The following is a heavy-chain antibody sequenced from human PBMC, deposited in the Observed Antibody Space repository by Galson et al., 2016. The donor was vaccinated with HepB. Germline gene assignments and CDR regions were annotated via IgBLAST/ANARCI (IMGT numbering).Heavy chain of an antibody. J-gene: IGHJ1*01. D-gene: IGHD2-15*01. CDR1: GGSLSGYW. Sequence: SETLSLTCAVTGGSLSGYWWSWIRQPPGKGLEWVGDVDHSGSTKFNPSLKSRVTISVDTSKNQFSRRLTSVTAADTALYFCARYSSSWSKYFQLWGRGSQVVVSS. V-gene: IGHV4-34*01. CDR2: VDHSGST. CDR3: ARYSSSWSKYFQL.